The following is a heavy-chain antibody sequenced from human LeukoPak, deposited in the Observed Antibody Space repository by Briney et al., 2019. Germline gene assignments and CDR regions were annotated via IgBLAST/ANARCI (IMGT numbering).Heavy chain of an antibody. V-gene: IGHV3-21*03. J-gene: IGHJ4*02. CDR1: GFTFSDYW. Sequence: GGSLRLSCAVSGFTFSDYWMTWVRQAPGKGLEWVSSISSSSSYIYYADSVKGRFTISRDNAKNSLYLQMNSLRAEDTAVYYCARDSGYDFWSGSNSGDYWGQGTLVTVSS. D-gene: IGHD3-3*01. CDR3: ARDSGYDFWSGSNSGDY. CDR2: ISSSSSYI.